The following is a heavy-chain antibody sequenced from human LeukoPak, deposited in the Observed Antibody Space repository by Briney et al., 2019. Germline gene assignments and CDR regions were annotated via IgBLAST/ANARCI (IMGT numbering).Heavy chain of an antibody. CDR2: IYYSGST. V-gene: IGHV4-59*01. CDR1: GGSISSYY. CDR3: ARLQQGRQGYYYYMDV. Sequence: SETLSLTCTVSGGSISSYYWSWIRQPPGKGLEWIGYIYYSGSTNYNPSLKSRVTISVDTSKNQFSLKLSSVTAADTAVYYCARLQQGRQGYYYYMDVWGKGTTVTVSS. D-gene: IGHD1-1*01. J-gene: IGHJ6*03.